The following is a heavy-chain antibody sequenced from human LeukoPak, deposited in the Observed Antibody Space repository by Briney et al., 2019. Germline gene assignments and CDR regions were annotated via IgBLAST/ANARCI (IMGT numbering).Heavy chain of an antibody. CDR2: ISYDGSNK. V-gene: IGHV3-30*03. D-gene: IGHD2/OR15-2a*01. CDR3: ARWRRIGNWFDP. CDR1: GFTFSSYG. J-gene: IGHJ5*02. Sequence: GGSLRLSCAASGFTFSSYGMHWVRQAPGKGLEWVAVISYDGSNKYYADSVKGRFTISRDNSKNTLYLQMNSLRAEDTAVYYCARWRRIGNWFDPWGQGTLVTVSS.